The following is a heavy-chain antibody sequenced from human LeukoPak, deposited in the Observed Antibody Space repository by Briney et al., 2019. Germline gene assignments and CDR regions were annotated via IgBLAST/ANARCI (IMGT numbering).Heavy chain of an antibody. V-gene: IGHV5-51*01. J-gene: IGHJ6*03. CDR2: TYPGDSDT. CDR3: ARHRETYYYGSGSTDEAYYYYMDV. D-gene: IGHD3-10*01. CDR1: GYSFTSYW. Sequence: GESLKISCKGSGYSFTSYWIGWVRQMPGKGLEWMGITYPGDSDTRYSPSFQGQVTISADKSISTAYLQWSSLKASDTAMYYCARHRETYYYGSGSTDEAYYYYMDVWGKGTTVTISS.